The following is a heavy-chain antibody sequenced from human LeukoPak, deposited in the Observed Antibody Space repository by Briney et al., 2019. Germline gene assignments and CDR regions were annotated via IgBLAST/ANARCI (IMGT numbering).Heavy chain of an antibody. D-gene: IGHD2-15*01. CDR1: GYTFTSYG. V-gene: IGHV1-18*01. CDR2: ISAYNGNT. J-gene: IGHJ6*03. Sequence: GASVKSCKASGYTFTSYGISWVRQAPGQGLEWMGWISAYNGNTNYAQKLQGRVTMTTDTSTSTAYMELRSLRSDDTAMYYCARDLGRRCSGGSCYYYSNYMDVWGKGTTVTISS. CDR3: ARDLGRRCSGGSCYYYSNYMDV.